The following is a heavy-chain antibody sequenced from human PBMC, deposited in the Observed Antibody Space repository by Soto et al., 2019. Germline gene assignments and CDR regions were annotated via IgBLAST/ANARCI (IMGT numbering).Heavy chain of an antibody. Sequence: NPSETLSLTCTVSGCSISSYYWSWIRQPPGKGLEWIGYIYYSGSTNYNPSLKSRVTISVDTSKNQFSLKLSSVTAAGTAVYYCARQDDPLCSWASYYFDFCGQGTLVTVSS. CDR3: ARQDDPLCSWASYYFDF. J-gene: IGHJ4*02. V-gene: IGHV4-59*08. CDR2: IYYSGST. D-gene: IGHD6-13*01. CDR1: GCSISSYY.